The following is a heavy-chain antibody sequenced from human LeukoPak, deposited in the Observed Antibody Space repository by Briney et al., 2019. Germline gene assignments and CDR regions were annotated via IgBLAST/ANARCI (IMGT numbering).Heavy chain of an antibody. D-gene: IGHD6-13*01. CDR1: GFTFSSSW. J-gene: IGHJ5*02. V-gene: IGHV3-74*01. Sequence: GGSLRLSCSASGFTFSSSWMHWVRQAPGKGLVWVSRINSDGSSITYADSVKGRFTISRDNAKNTLYLQMNSLRAEDTAVYYCARWGYSSSWFSGFDPWGQGTLATVSS. CDR3: ARWGYSSSWFSGFDP. CDR2: INSDGSSI.